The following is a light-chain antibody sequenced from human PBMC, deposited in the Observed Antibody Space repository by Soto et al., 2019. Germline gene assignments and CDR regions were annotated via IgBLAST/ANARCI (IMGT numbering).Light chain of an antibody. V-gene: IGLV1-40*01. CDR3: QSYDSSLSGSVV. CDR1: SSNIGAGYD. Sequence: QSVLTQPPSVSVAPGQRVTISCTGSSSNIGAGYDVHWYQQLPGTAPKLLIYGDSNRPSGVPDRCSGSKSGTSASLAITGLQAEDEADYYCQSYDSSLSGSVVFGGGTKLTVL. J-gene: IGLJ2*01. CDR2: GDS.